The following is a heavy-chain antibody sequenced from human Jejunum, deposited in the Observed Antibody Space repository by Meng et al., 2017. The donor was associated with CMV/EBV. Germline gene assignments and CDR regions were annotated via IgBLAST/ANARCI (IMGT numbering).Heavy chain of an antibody. CDR2: ISTDGNSA. D-gene: IGHD1-14*01. J-gene: IGHJ4*02. V-gene: IGHV3-74*01. CDR3: AAGFNRADY. CDR1: GFTFRSYW. Sequence: SFAASGFTFRSYWMHCVRQAPGKGLLWVSRISTDGNSATYADSVKGRFTISRDNAKNTLYLQMSNLRAEDTAVYYCAAGFNRADYWGQGTLVTVSS.